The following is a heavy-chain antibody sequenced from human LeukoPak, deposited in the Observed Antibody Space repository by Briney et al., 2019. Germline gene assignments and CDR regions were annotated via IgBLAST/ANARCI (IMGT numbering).Heavy chain of an antibody. D-gene: IGHD3-3*01. J-gene: IGHJ5*02. CDR1: GYTFTGYY. V-gene: IGHV1-69*05. CDR2: IIPIFGTA. Sequence: GASVKVSCKASGYTFTGYYMHWVRQAPGQGLEWMGRIIPIFGTANYAQKFQGRVTITTDESTSTAYMELSSLRSEDTAVYYCARVRITIFGVVIINTGWFDPWGQGTLVTVSS. CDR3: ARVRITIFGVVIINTGWFDP.